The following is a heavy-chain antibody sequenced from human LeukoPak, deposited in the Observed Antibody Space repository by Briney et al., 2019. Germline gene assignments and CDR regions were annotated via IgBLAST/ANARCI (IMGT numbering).Heavy chain of an antibody. J-gene: IGHJ3*02. Sequence: PGGSLRLSCAASGFTFSSYAMSWVRQAPGKGLEWVSAISGSGGSTYYADSVKGRFTISRDNSKNTLYLQMNSLRAEDTAVYYCARGKGSSFGIGAFDIWGQGTMVTVSS. CDR2: ISGSGGST. CDR3: ARGKGSSFGIGAFDI. CDR1: GFTFSSYA. V-gene: IGHV3-23*01. D-gene: IGHD6-6*01.